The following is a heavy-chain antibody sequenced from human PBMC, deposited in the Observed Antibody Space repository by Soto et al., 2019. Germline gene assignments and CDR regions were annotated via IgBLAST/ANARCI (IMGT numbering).Heavy chain of an antibody. Sequence: GGSLRLSCAASGFTFSSYSMNWVHQAPGKGLEWVSSISSSSSYIYYADSVKGRFTISRDNAKNSLYLQMNSLRAEDTAVYYCARARIAAATLFDPWGQGTLVTVSS. CDR1: GFTFSSYS. CDR3: ARARIAAATLFDP. D-gene: IGHD6-13*01. CDR2: ISSSSSYI. V-gene: IGHV3-21*01. J-gene: IGHJ5*02.